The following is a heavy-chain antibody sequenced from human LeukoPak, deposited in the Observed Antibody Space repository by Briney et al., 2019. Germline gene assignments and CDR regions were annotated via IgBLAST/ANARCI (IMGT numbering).Heavy chain of an antibody. D-gene: IGHD6-25*01. CDR2: ISHSGST. J-gene: IGHJ4*02. V-gene: IGHV4-39*07. CDR3: ARVRRFGSGVDY. Sequence: SETLSLTCTVSGGSISSGSYFWGWIRQPPGKGLEWIGEISHSGSTDYNPSLKSRVTISVNTSNNQFSLKLSSVTAADTAVYYCARVRRFGSGVDYWGQGTLVTVSS. CDR1: GGSISSGSYF.